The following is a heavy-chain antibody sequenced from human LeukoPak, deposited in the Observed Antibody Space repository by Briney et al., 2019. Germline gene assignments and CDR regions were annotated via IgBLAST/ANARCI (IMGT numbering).Heavy chain of an antibody. J-gene: IGHJ4*01. D-gene: IGHD5-24*01. Sequence: PGGTLRLSCAASGFTFSTSWMHWVRQAPGKGLVWVSQINGDGGRTRFADSVKGRLTISRDNAKNTVYLQMNSLRTDDTAMYYCARGREEFFDYWGHGTLVTVSS. V-gene: IGHV3-74*01. CDR3: ARGREEFFDY. CDR1: GFTFSTSW. CDR2: INGDGGRT.